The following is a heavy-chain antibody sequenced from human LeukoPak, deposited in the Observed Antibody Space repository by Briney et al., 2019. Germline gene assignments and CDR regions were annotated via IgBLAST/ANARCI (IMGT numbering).Heavy chain of an antibody. J-gene: IGHJ3*02. CDR3: ARDLKLDGSGGYYAFDI. CDR1: GGSISSSNW. D-gene: IGHD2-15*01. CDR2: IYHSGST. Sequence: SSETLSLTCAVSGGSISSSNWWSWVRQPPGKGLEWIGEIYHSGSTNYNPSLKSRVTISVDKSKNQFSLKMSSVTAADTAVYYCARDLKLDGSGGYYAFDIWGQGTMVTVSS. V-gene: IGHV4-4*02.